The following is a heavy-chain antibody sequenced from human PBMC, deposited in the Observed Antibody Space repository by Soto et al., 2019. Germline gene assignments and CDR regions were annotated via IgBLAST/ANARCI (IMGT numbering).Heavy chain of an antibody. CDR1: GFTFSDYG. CDR2: ISYNGNNK. D-gene: IGHD6-19*01. V-gene: IGHV3-30*18. CDR3: AKGRTVAGTSDY. Sequence: QVQLVESGGGVVQPGRYLRLSCAASGFTFSDYGMHWVRQAPGKGLEWVALISYNGNNKYYADSVRGRFTISRDNSKNMLSLQMNSLRPDDTAVYYCAKGRTVAGTSDYWVQGSLVTVSS. J-gene: IGHJ4*02.